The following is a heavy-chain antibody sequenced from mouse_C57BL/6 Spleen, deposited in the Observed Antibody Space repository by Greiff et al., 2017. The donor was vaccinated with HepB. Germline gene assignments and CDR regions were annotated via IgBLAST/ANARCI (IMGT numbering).Heavy chain of an antibody. Sequence: EVQLQESGGGLVQPKGSLKLSCAASGFSFNTYAMNWVRQAPGKGLEWVARIRSKSNNYATYYADSVKDRFTISRDDSESMLYLQMNNLKTEDTARYYCVRQAYYGSRYWYFDVWGTGTTVTVSS. D-gene: IGHD1-1*01. V-gene: IGHV10-1*01. CDR2: IRSKSNNYAT. J-gene: IGHJ1*03. CDR1: GFSFNTYA. CDR3: VRQAYYGSRYWYFDV.